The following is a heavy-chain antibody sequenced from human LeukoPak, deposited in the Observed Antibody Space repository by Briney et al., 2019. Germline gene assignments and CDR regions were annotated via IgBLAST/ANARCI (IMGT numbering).Heavy chain of an antibody. D-gene: IGHD1-1*01. CDR3: ARRTGEGFFDY. V-gene: IGHV3-15*01. CDR2: IKSKNDGSTT. Sequence: PGGSLRLSCVASGFTLSVAWMRWVRQAPGKGLEWVGRIKSKNDGSTTDYAAPVKGRFTISRGNSKNTLFLQMNSLRAEDTAVYYCARRTGEGFFDYWGQGTLVTVSS. CDR1: GFTLSVAW. J-gene: IGHJ4*02.